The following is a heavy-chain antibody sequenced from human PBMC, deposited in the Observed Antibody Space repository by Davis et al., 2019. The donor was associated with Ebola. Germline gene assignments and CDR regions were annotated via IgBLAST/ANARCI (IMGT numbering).Heavy chain of an antibody. V-gene: IGHV6-1*01. CDR2: TYYNSKWYY. Sequence: HSQTLSLTCAISGDSVSSGSAAWNWIRQSPSRGLEWLGRTYYNSKWYYDYAASVKSRIIFNPDTSKNQFSLQLNSVTPEDTAVYYCARFNWGHRNFDFWGQGTLVTVSS. J-gene: IGHJ4*02. CDR3: ARFNWGHRNFDF. D-gene: IGHD7-27*01. CDR1: GDSVSSGSAA.